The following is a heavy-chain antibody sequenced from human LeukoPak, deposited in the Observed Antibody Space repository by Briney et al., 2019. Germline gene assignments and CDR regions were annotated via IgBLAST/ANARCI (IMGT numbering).Heavy chain of an antibody. CDR1: GFTFSSCG. D-gene: IGHD1-7*01. CDR3: ARGTGTTDY. Sequence: PGGSLRLSCAASGFTFSSCGMHWVRQAPGKGLEWVAVVWYDGSNKYYADSVKGRFTISRDNSKNTLYLQMNSLRAEDTAVYYCARGTGTTDYWGQGTLVTVSS. V-gene: IGHV3-33*01. CDR2: VWYDGSNK. J-gene: IGHJ4*02.